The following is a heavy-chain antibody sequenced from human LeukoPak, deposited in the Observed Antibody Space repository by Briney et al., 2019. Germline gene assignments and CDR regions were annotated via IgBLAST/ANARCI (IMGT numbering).Heavy chain of an antibody. CDR2: IKQDGSEK. V-gene: IGHV3-7*03. J-gene: IGHJ3*02. CDR3: AKDLGGADSSGYYDAFDI. CDR1: GFTFSSYW. D-gene: IGHD3-22*01. Sequence: GGSLRLSCAASGFTFSSYWMSWVRQAPGKGLEWVANIKQDGSEKYYVDSVKGRFTISRDNAKNSLYLQMNSLRAEDTAVYYCAKDLGGADSSGYYDAFDIWGQGTMVTVSS.